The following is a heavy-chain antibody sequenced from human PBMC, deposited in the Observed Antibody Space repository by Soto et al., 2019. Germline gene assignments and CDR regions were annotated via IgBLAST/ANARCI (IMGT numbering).Heavy chain of an antibody. Sequence: SETLSLTCSVSGDSMKTYYWSWIRQPPGKGLEWIGNIYYNGGPNYNPSLKSRVTISIDTSKSQFSLKLSSVTAADTAMYYCARVPDYWGQGILVTVSS. D-gene: IGHD2-2*01. V-gene: IGHV4-59*01. CDR1: GDSMKTYY. CDR3: ARVPDY. J-gene: IGHJ4*02. CDR2: IYYNGGP.